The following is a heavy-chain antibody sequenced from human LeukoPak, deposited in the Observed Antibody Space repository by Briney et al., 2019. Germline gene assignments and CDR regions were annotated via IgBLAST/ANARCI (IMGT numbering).Heavy chain of an antibody. CDR2: INPNSGGT. CDR3: ARGSGSSSLDY. V-gene: IGHV1-2*02. Sequence: GASVKVSCKASGYTFTSYDINWVRQATGQGLEWMGWINPNSGGTNYAQKFQGRVTMTRDTSISTAYMELSRLRSDDTAVYYCARGSGSSSLDYWGQGTLVTVSS. J-gene: IGHJ4*02. CDR1: GYTFTSYD. D-gene: IGHD6-6*01.